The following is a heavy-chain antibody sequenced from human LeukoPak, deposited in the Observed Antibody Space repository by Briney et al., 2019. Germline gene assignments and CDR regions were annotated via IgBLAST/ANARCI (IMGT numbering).Heavy chain of an antibody. Sequence: GGSLRLSCAASGFTFSIYWMSWVRQAPGKGLEWVANIKQDGSERYYVDSVKGRFTLSRDNAKNSLYLQMNSLRAEDAAVYYCARDRWSYDPQGGFDCWGQGTLVTVSS. CDR3: ARDRWSYDPQGGFDC. J-gene: IGHJ4*02. V-gene: IGHV3-7*03. CDR2: IKQDGSER. D-gene: IGHD3-22*01. CDR1: GFTFSIYW.